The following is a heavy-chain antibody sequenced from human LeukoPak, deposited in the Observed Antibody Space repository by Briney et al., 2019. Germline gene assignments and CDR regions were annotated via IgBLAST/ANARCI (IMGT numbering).Heavy chain of an antibody. CDR2: IKRDGSEK. D-gene: IGHD1-26*01. V-gene: IGHV3-7*03. CDR3: VRDRGIYRPIDY. CDR1: GFTFTDYW. J-gene: IGHJ4*02. Sequence: GGSLRLSCAASGFTFTDYWMSWVRQAPGKGLEWVANIKRDGSEKYYVDSVKGRFTISRDNAKNSLYLQMNSLRAEDTAIYYCVRDRGIYRPIDYWGQGTLVTVSS.